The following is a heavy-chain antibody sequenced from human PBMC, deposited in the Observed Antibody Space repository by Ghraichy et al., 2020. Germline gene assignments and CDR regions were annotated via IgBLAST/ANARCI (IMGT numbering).Heavy chain of an antibody. V-gene: IGHV3-23*01. CDR3: AKDRVCSGGSCYFDY. CDR1: GFTFSSYA. D-gene: IGHD2-15*01. Sequence: ESMNISCAASGFTFSSYAMSWVRQAPGKGLEWVSGISGGGGNTHYADSVKGRFTISRDNSKNTLYLQMNSLRAEDTAVYYCAKDRVCSGGSCYFDYWGQGTLVTVSS. CDR2: ISGGGGNT. J-gene: IGHJ4*02.